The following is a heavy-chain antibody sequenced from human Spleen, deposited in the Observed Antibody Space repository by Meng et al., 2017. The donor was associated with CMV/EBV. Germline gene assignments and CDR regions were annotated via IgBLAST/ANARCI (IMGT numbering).Heavy chain of an antibody. V-gene: IGHV3-23*01. CDR3: ARGAAAGDFDY. CDR2: ISGSGGST. J-gene: IGHJ4*02. CDR1: GFTFSSYA. Sequence: VRRFVSAVGFVQPGGALIHPWAASGFTFSSYAMSWVRQAPGKGLEWVSAISGSGGSTYYADSVKGRFTISRDNSKNTLYLQMNSLRAEDTAVYYCARGAAAGDFDYWGQGTLVTVSS. D-gene: IGHD6-13*01.